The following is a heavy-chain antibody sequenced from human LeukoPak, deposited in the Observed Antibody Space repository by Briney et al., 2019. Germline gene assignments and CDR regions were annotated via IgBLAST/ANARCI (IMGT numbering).Heavy chain of an antibody. J-gene: IGHJ4*02. CDR2: IWSDGSNK. CDR3: AKSLGATRGYFEH. V-gene: IGHV3-30*02. CDR1: GFTFSTYG. Sequence: PGGSLRLSCAASGFTFSTYGMHWVRQAPGKGLEWVAFIWSDGSNKHADSVKGRYTISRDNSKNTLYLQMNSLRPEDTAVYYCAKSLGATRGYFEHWGQGTLVTVSS. D-gene: IGHD1-26*01.